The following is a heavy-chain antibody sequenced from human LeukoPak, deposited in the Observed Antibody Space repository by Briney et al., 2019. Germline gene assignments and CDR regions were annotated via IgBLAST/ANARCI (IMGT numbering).Heavy chain of an antibody. CDR1: GGTFSSYA. V-gene: IGHV1-69*06. J-gene: IGHJ5*02. CDR2: IIPLFGTA. CDR3: ARTVNRFDWLSGYNWFDP. D-gene: IGHD3-9*01. Sequence: ASVKVSCKAPGGTFSSYAISWVRQAPGQGLEWMGGIIPLFGTANYAQKFQGRVTITADKSTSTAYMELRSLRSDDTAVYYCARTVNRFDWLSGYNWFDPWGQGTLVTVSS.